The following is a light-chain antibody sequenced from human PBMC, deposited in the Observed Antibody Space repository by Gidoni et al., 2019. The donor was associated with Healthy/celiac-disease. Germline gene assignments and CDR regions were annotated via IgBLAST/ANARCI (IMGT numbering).Light chain of an antibody. CDR2: DAS. V-gene: IGKV1-33*01. CDR3: QQYDNLPSV. Sequence: DIQMTQSPSSLSESVGDRVTITCQASQDISNYLNWYQQKPGKAPKLLIYDASNLETGVPSRFSGSGSGTDFTFTISSLQPEDIATYYCQQYDNLPSVFGPXTKVDIK. J-gene: IGKJ3*01. CDR1: QDISNY.